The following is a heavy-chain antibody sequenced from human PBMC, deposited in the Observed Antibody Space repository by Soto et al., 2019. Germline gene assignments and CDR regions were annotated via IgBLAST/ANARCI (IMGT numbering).Heavy chain of an antibody. CDR2: IYHSGST. D-gene: IGHD3-22*01. Sequence: KTSETLSLTCAVSGGSISSSNWWSWVRQPPGKGLEWIGEIYHSGSTNYNPSLKSRVTISVDKSKNQFSLKLSSVTAADTAVYYCARGWYYYDSSGYYSNWGQGTLVTVSS. CDR3: ARGWYYYDSSGYYSN. J-gene: IGHJ4*02. V-gene: IGHV4-4*02. CDR1: GGSISSSNW.